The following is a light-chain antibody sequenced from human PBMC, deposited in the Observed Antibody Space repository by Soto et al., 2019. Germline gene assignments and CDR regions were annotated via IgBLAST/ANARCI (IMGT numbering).Light chain of an antibody. J-gene: IGKJ1*01. CDR2: GAS. Sequence: EIVMTQSPATVSVSPGERATLSCRASQSVSSILAWYQQKPGQSPRLLIYGASARAPGAPARFSGSGSGTEFTLTISSLQPDDSATYYCQQYQSYPWTFGQGTKVDIK. CDR1: QSVSSI. CDR3: QQYQSYPWT. V-gene: IGKV3-15*01.